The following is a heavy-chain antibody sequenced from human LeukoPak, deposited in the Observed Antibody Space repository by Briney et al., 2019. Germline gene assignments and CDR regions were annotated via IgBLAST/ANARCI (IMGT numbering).Heavy chain of an antibody. CDR2: IKQDGSER. CDR1: GFTFSGFS. V-gene: IGHV3-7*01. J-gene: IGHJ4*02. D-gene: IGHD3-10*01. Sequence: GGSLRLSCAASGFTFSGFSMSWVRQGPTKGLEWVANIKQDGSERYYVDSVKGRFTISRDNAKNSLSLQMNNLRVEDTAVYYCARAGSHWHYVYWGQGTVVTVSS. CDR3: ARAGSHWHYVY.